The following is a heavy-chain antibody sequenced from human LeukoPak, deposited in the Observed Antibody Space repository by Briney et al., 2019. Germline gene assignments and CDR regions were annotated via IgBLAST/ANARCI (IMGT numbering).Heavy chain of an antibody. V-gene: IGHV1-2*02. J-gene: IGHJ4*02. Sequence: ASVKVSCKASGYTFTDYYSYWLRQAPGQGLEWMGWINPDSGGTNYAQNFQGRVTMTRDTSISTAYMELSRLRADDTAVYSCTRPFIDTPSLGARNYWGQGTLVTVSS. D-gene: IGHD6-6*01. CDR2: INPDSGGT. CDR1: GYTFTDYY. CDR3: TRPFIDTPSLGARNY.